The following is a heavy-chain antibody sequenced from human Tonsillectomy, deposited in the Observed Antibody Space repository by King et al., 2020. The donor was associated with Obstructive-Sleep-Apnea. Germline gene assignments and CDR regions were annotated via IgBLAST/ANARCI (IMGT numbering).Heavy chain of an antibody. CDR1: GFTFSTYS. Sequence: DVQLVESGGGLVKPGGSLRLSCAASGFTFSTYSMNWVRQAPGKGLEWVSSISSSSSYIFYADSLEGRFTISRDNTKNSLYLQMNSLRAEDTAVYYCARGGVDSVTPGYWGQGTLVTVSS. CDR2: ISSSSSYI. CDR3: ARGGVDSVTPGY. V-gene: IGHV3-21*01. D-gene: IGHD3-16*01. J-gene: IGHJ4*02.